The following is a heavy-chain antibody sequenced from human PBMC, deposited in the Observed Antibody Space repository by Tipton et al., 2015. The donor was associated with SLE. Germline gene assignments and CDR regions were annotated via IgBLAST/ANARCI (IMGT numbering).Heavy chain of an antibody. D-gene: IGHD5-12*01. CDR2: INHSGST. CDR3: ARGRRGYTAYVVPDY. J-gene: IGHJ4*02. V-gene: IGHV4-34*01. Sequence: GLVKPSETLSLTCAVYGGSFSGYYWSWIRQPPGKGLEWIGEINHSGSTNYNPSLKSRVTISVDTSKNQFSLILRSVTAADTAVYYCARGRRGYTAYVVPDYWGQGTQVTVSS. CDR1: GGSFSGYY.